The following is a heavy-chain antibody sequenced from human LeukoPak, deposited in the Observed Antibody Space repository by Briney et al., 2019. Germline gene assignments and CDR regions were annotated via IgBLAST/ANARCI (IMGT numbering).Heavy chain of an antibody. CDR2: INPSGGST. J-gene: IGHJ3*02. CDR1: GYTFTSYY. Sequence: EASVKVSCKASGYTFTSYYMHWVRQAPGQGLEWMGIINPSGGSTSYAQKFQGRVTMTEDTSTDTAYMELSSLRSEDTAVYYCATDRAGSGWYPLDAFDIWGQGTMVTVSS. D-gene: IGHD6-19*01. V-gene: IGHV1-46*01. CDR3: ATDRAGSGWYPLDAFDI.